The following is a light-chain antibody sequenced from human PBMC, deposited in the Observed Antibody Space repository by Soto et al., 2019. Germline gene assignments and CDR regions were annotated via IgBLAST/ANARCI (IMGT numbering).Light chain of an antibody. V-gene: IGKV3D-20*02. CDR2: DAS. Sequence: EIVLTPSPGTLSLSPVERATLSCRASQSVSSNYLAWYQQKPGQAPRLLIYDASNRATGIPARFSGSGSGTDSTLTIRSLEPEDFAIYYCQQRTNWPLTTFGHGTRLEIK. CDR1: QSVSSNY. CDR3: QQRTNWPLTT. J-gene: IGKJ5*01.